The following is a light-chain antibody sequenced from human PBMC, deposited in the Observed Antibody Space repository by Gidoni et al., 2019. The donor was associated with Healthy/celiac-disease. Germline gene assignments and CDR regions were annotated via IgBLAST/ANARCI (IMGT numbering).Light chain of an antibody. CDR1: QDISNY. Sequence: DIQLIQSPSSLSASVGDRVTITCQASQDISNYLNWYQHKPGKAPKLLIYDASNLETGVPSRFSGSGSGTDFTFTISSLQPEDIATYYCQQYDNLPFTFXPXTKVDIK. J-gene: IGKJ3*01. CDR3: QQYDNLPFT. V-gene: IGKV1-33*01. CDR2: DAS.